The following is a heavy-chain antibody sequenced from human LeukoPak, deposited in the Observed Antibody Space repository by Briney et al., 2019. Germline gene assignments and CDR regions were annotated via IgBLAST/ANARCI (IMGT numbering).Heavy chain of an antibody. CDR1: GGSFSGYY. CDR3: ARVGPYSSSWYARPNWFDP. J-gene: IGHJ5*02. D-gene: IGHD6-13*01. V-gene: IGHV4-34*01. CDR2: INHSGST. Sequence: PSETLSLTCAVYGGSFSGYYWSWIRQPPGKGLEWIGEINHSGSTNYNPFLKSRVTISVDTSKNQFSLKLSSVTAADTAVYYCARVGPYSSSWYARPNWFDPWGQGTLVTVSS.